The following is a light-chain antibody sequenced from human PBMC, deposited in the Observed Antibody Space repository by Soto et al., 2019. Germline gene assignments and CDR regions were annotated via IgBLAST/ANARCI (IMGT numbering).Light chain of an antibody. Sequence: IVLTQSPGTLSLSPGERVTLSCRASQSVTTRLAWYQHKPGQAPTLLMSGASNRASGVPVRLSGSGSGTDFTLTITRLEPEYFALYYCQQYGGSPITFGLGTRLEIK. CDR3: QQYGGSPIT. V-gene: IGKV3-20*01. CDR2: GAS. J-gene: IGKJ5*01. CDR1: QSVTTR.